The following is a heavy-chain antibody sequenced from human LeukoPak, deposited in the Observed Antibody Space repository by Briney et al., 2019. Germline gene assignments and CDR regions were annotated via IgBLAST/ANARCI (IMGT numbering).Heavy chain of an antibody. V-gene: IGHV3-21*01. J-gene: IGHJ3*02. CDR3: ARDSTETGIPDEDAFDI. Sequence: GGSLRLSCAASGFTFSSYSMNWVRQAPGKGLEWVSSISSSSSYIYYADSVKGRFTISRDNAKNSLYLQMNSLRAEDTAVYYCARDSTETGIPDEDAFDIWGQGTMVTVSS. CDR1: GFTFSSYS. D-gene: IGHD6-13*01. CDR2: ISSSSSYI.